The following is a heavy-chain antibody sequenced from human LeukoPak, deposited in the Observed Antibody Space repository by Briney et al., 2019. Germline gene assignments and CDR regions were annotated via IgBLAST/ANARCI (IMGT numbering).Heavy chain of an antibody. CDR1: GFTFSSYA. CDR3: ARDLGPYYYDSSGYLDY. CDR2: ISYDGSNK. Sequence: GGSRRLSCAASGFTFSSYAMPWVRKAPGKGLEWVEVISYDGSNKYYADSVKGRFTISRDNSKNTLYLQMNSLRAEDTAVYYCARDLGPYYYDSSGYLDYWGQGTLVTVSS. J-gene: IGHJ4*02. V-gene: IGHV3-30*01. D-gene: IGHD3-22*01.